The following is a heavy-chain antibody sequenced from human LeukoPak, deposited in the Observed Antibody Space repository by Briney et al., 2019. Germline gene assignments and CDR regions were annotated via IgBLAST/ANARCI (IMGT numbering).Heavy chain of an antibody. J-gene: IGHJ6*03. CDR3: ASPIAAAGYYYMDV. Sequence: ASVKVSCKASGYTFTSYYMHWVRQAPGQGLEWMGGIIPIFGTANYAQKFQGRVTITADESTSTAYMELSSLRSEDTAVYYCASPIAAAGYYYMDVWGKGTTVTISS. D-gene: IGHD6-13*01. CDR1: GYTFTSYY. V-gene: IGHV1-69*13. CDR2: IIPIFGTA.